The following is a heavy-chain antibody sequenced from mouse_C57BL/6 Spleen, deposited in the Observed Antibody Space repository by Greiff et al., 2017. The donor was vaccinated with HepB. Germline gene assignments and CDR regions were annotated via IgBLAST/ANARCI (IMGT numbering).Heavy chain of an antibody. CDR2: IYPGDGDT. D-gene: IGHD4-1*01. V-gene: IGHV1-82*01. CDR1: GYAFSSSW. J-gene: IGHJ3*01. CDR3: ARLDWDVGFAY. Sequence: QVQLQQSGPELVKPGASVKISCKASGYAFSSSWMNWVKQRPGKGLEWIGRIYPGDGDTNYNGKFKGKATLTADKSSSTAYMQLSSLTSEDSAVYVCARLDWDVGFAYWGQGTLVTVSA.